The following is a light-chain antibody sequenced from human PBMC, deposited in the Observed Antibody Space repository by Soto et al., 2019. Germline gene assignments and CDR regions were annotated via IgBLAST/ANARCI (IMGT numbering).Light chain of an antibody. CDR3: QQYDSPPVT. V-gene: IGKV3-20*01. CDR2: GAS. J-gene: IGKJ1*01. CDR1: QSVSSSF. Sequence: EIVLTQSPGTLSLSPGERATLSCRASQSVSSSFLAWYQQKPGQAPRLLIYGASSRATGIPDRFSGSGSGTDFTLTISRLEPKDFAVYYCQQYDSPPVTFGQGTKVEIK.